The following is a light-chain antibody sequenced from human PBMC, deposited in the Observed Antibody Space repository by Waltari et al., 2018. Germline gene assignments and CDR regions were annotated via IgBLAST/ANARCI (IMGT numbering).Light chain of an antibody. Sequence: SYELTQPSSVSVSPGQTVRTSCSGDVLANRYARWFKLRPGQAPGLVVLKDSERPSGIPERFSGSSSGTTVTLTISGAEFEDESAYYCYSAPDNNQRLFGGGTKLTVL. CDR1: VLANRY. V-gene: IGLV3-27*01. CDR2: KDS. CDR3: YSAPDNNQRL. J-gene: IGLJ2*01.